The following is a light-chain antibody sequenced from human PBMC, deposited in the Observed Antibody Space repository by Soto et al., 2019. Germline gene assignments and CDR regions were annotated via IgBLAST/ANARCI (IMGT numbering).Light chain of an antibody. CDR3: AAWDDSLSGVV. CDR1: SSNIGSNY. CDR2: SNN. J-gene: IGLJ2*01. V-gene: IGLV1-47*02. Sequence: QSVLSQSPSASGTPGQRVTISCSGSSSNIGSNYVFWYQQLPGTAPKVLIYSNNQRPSGVPDRFSGSKSDTSASLAISGLRSEDEADYYCAAWDDSLSGVVFGGGTKVTVL.